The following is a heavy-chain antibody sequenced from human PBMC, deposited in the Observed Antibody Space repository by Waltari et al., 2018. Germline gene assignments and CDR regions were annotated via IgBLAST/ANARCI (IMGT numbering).Heavy chain of an antibody. D-gene: IGHD6-13*01. J-gene: IGHJ6*02. CDR3: VRDIPRDDSSCDV. CDR1: GLTISRNY. V-gene: IGHV3-66*01. Sequence: EEQLVESGGGSVQPGGSLRLACAASGLTISRNYMNWVRQAPGKGREWVAVMYVGGATQYADSVKDRFIISRDNSKNTLYLQMHSLRVDDTAVYYCVRDIPRDDSSCDVWGQGTTVIVSS. CDR2: MYVGGAT.